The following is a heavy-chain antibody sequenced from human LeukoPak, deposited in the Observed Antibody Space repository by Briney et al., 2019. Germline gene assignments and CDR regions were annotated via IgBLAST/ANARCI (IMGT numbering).Heavy chain of an antibody. Sequence: GGSLRLSCAASGFTFSDYYINWIRQAPGKGLVWVSRINGDGSSTNDADSVQGRFTISRDNAKKTMYLQMNSLGAEDTAVYYCAWSRGSSYGQWDSWGQGTLVTVSS. V-gene: IGHV3-74*01. CDR3: AWSRGSSYGQWDS. CDR1: GFTFSDYY. D-gene: IGHD5-18*01. J-gene: IGHJ4*02. CDR2: INGDGSST.